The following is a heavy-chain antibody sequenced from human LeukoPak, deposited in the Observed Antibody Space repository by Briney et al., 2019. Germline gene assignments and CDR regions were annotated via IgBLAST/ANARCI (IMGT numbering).Heavy chain of an antibody. CDR2: ISGSGGST. CDR1: GFTFSSYA. Sequence: GGSLRLSCAASGFTFSSYAMSWVRQAPGKGLEWVSAISGSGGSTYYADSVKGRFTISRDNSKNTLYLQMNSLRAEDTAVYYCAKAIGAAVAGTSGGFDYWGQGTLVTVSS. J-gene: IGHJ4*02. D-gene: IGHD6-13*01. V-gene: IGHV3-23*01. CDR3: AKAIGAAVAGTSGGFDY.